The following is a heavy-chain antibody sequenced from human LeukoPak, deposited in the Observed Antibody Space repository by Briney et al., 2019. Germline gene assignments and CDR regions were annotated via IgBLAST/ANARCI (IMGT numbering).Heavy chain of an antibody. CDR1: GYTFTNYY. V-gene: IGHV1-46*01. CDR3: ASPKYNHDSGGYYYEHYAFET. D-gene: IGHD3-22*01. CDR2: INPSDGRT. J-gene: IGHJ3*02. Sequence: WASVKVSCKASGYTFTNYYMHWVRQAPGQGLEWMGIINPSDGRTSYAQKFRGRVSLTADRSTSTAYMELSSLRSEDTAMYFCASPKYNHDSGGYYYEHYAFETWGQGTMVTVSS.